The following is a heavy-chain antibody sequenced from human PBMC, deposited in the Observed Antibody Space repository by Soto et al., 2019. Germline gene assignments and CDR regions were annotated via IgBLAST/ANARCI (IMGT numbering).Heavy chain of an antibody. CDR3: ARGEYCIRTSCYHYGMDV. CDR2: IKPSGGGT. V-gene: IGHV1-46*04. J-gene: IGHJ6*02. D-gene: IGHD2-2*01. Sequence: GASVKVSCKASGYTFTSYYLHWVRQAPGQGLEWMGLIKPSGGGTIYAQNLQGRVTMTRDTSTSTVYMELSSLRSEDTAMYYCARGEYCIRTSCYHYGMDVWGQGTTVTVSS. CDR1: GYTFTSYY.